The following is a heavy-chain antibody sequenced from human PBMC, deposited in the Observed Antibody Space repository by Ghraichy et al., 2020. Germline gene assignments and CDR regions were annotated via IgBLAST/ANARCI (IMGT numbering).Heavy chain of an antibody. D-gene: IGHD3-16*01. CDR2: IRYDGSNK. CDR3: AKDLMKGGDYVDY. Sequence: CAASGFTFSSYGMHWVRQAPGKGLEWVAFIRYDGSNKYYADSVKGRFTISRDNSKNTLYLQMNSLRAEDTAVYYCAKDLMKGGDYVDYWGQGTLVTVSS. V-gene: IGHV3-30*02. CDR1: GFTFSSYG. J-gene: IGHJ4*02.